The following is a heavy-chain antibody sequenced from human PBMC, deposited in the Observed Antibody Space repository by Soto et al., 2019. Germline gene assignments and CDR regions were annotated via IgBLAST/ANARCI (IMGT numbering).Heavy chain of an antibody. CDR2: ISYDGSNK. Sequence: GGSLRLSCAASGFTFSSYGMHWVRQAPGKGLEWVAVISYDGSNKYYADSVKGRFTISRDNSKNTLYLQMNSLRAEDTAVYYCAKDRHCSGGSCYSGLYDYWGQGTLVTVSS. CDR1: GFTFSSYG. J-gene: IGHJ4*02. D-gene: IGHD2-15*01. CDR3: AKDRHCSGGSCYSGLYDY. V-gene: IGHV3-30*18.